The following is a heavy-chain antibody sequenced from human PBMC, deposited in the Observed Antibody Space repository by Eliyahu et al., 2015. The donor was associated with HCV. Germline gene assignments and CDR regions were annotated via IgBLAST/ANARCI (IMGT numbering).Heavy chain of an antibody. V-gene: IGHV4-34*01. D-gene: IGHD6-13*01. Sequence: QVQLQQWGAGLLKPSETLSLTCAVYGGSFSGYYWSWIRQPPGKGLEWIGEINHSGSTNYNPSLKSRVTISVDTSKNQFSLKLSSVTAADTAVYYCASSVVAAARGCDYWGQGTLVTVSS. CDR3: ASSVVAAARGCDY. J-gene: IGHJ4*02. CDR1: GGSFSGYY. CDR2: INHSGST.